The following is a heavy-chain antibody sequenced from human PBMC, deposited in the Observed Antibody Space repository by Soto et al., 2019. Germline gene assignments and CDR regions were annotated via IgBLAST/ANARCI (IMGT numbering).Heavy chain of an antibody. CDR3: VRDRHPDGIWTFDY. CDR1: GFTINTYT. V-gene: IGHV3-23*01. D-gene: IGHD2-15*01. Sequence: GGSLRLSCSASGFTINTYTMGWVRLAPGKGLEWVSTIFSGMGNTKYADSVTGRFTISRDNSKNIMYLQMNSLGVDDTAVYYCVRDRHPDGIWTFDYRGRRIPVTVSS. CDR2: IFSGMGNT. J-gene: IGHJ4*02.